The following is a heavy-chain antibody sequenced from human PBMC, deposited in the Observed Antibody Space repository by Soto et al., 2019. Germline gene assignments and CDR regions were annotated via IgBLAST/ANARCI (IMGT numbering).Heavy chain of an antibody. CDR3: ASFSGYYYYYGMDV. CDR1: GYTFTSYG. CDR2: ISAYNGNT. V-gene: IGHV1-18*01. D-gene: IGHD1-26*01. J-gene: IGHJ6*02. Sequence: GASVKVSCKASGYTFTSYGISWVRQAPGQGLEWMEWISAYNGNTNYAQKLQGRVTMTTDTSTSTAYMELRSLRSDDTAVYYCASFSGYYYYYGMDVWGQGTTVTVSS.